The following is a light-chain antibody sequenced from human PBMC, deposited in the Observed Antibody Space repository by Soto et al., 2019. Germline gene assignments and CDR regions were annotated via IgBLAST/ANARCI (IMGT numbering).Light chain of an antibody. Sequence: QSAVTQPRSVSVSPGQSVTISCTGTSSDVGGYNYVSWYQQHPGKAPKLMIYDVSKRPSGVPDRFSGSKSGNTASLTISGLQAEDEADYYCCSYAGSYPFVFGTGTKVTVL. J-gene: IGLJ1*01. CDR1: SSDVGGYNY. CDR3: CSYAGSYPFV. CDR2: DVS. V-gene: IGLV2-11*01.